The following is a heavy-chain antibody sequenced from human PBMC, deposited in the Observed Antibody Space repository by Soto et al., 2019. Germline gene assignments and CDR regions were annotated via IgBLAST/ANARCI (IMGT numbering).Heavy chain of an antibody. Sequence: SETLSLTCTVSGGSISSDTYYSGWIRQPPWKGLEWIVSIYYSGSTYYNPSLKSRVTISVDTSKNQFSLKLTSVTAADTAFYYCARWNSGNGYDLDYWGRGTLVTVSS. CDR2: IYYSGST. CDR3: ARWNSGNGYDLDY. V-gene: IGHV4-39*01. CDR1: GGSISSDTYY. D-gene: IGHD5-12*01. J-gene: IGHJ4*02.